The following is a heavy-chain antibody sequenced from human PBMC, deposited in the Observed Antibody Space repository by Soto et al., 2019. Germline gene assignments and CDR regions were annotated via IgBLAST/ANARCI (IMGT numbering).Heavy chain of an antibody. D-gene: IGHD3-22*01. Sequence: EVQLVESGGGSVQPEGSPRLSCEASGFSFNSFFMHWVRQRPGKGLEWVSRISNDGTGTTYADSVQGRFTVSRDNSKTTVYLRMNRLRPEDTAVYFCVRDQDSRGYSVFNLWGQGTQVIVSS. J-gene: IGHJ5*02. V-gene: IGHV3-74*01. CDR3: VRDQDSRGYSVFNL. CDR1: GFSFNSFF. CDR2: ISNDGTGT.